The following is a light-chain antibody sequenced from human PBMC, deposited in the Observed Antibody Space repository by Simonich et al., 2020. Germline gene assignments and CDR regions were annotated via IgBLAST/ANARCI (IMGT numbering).Light chain of an antibody. V-gene: IGLV3-12*02. CDR2: SDR. J-gene: IGLJ3*02. Sequence: SYELTQPHSVSVATAQMARITCGENNIGRKAGHWYQQKPGQAPVLVIYSDRNRPSGIPRRFSGSNPGNTATLTISRIEAGDEADYYCQVWDSSSDHWVFGGGTKLTVL. CDR1: NIGRKA. CDR3: QVWDSSSDHWV.